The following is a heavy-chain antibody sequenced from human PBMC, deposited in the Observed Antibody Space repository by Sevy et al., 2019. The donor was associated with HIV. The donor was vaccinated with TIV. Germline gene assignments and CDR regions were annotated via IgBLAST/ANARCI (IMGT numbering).Heavy chain of an antibody. CDR3: TTDVYCSCGSCYRFDY. J-gene: IGHJ4*01. V-gene: IGHV3-49*04. CDR2: IRGKPYGGTT. D-gene: IGHD2-15*01. CDR1: GFTFGDYT. Sequence: GGSLRLSCTPSGFTFGDYTMTWVRQAPGKGLEWVAFIRGKPYGGTTEYAASVKGRFSISRDDSKSIAYLQMNSLKTEDTAVYYCTTDVYCSCGSCYRFDYWGHGTLVTVSS.